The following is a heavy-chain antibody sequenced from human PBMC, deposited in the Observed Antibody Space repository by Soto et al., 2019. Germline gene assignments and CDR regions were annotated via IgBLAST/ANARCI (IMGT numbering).Heavy chain of an antibody. J-gene: IGHJ4*02. CDR1: GYTLTELS. Sequence: ASVKVSCKVSGYTLTELSMHWVRQAPGKGLEWMGGIDPEDGETIYAQKFQGRVTMTRDTSTSTAYMELSRLRSDDTAVYYCARRQGYFDYWGQGTLVTVSS. CDR3: ARRQGYFDY. CDR2: IDPEDGET. V-gene: IGHV1-24*01.